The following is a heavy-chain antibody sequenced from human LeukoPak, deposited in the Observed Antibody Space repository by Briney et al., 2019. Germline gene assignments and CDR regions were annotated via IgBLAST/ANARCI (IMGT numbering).Heavy chain of an antibody. Sequence: GGSLRLSCAASGFTFSSYAMHWVRQAPGKGLEWVAVIPYDGSNKYYADSVKGRFTISRDNSKNTLYLQMNSLRAEDTAVYYCAGIDTVTTGGYWGQGTLVTVSS. D-gene: IGHD4-17*01. V-gene: IGHV3-30-3*01. CDR2: IPYDGSNK. CDR3: AGIDTVTTGGY. J-gene: IGHJ4*02. CDR1: GFTFSSYA.